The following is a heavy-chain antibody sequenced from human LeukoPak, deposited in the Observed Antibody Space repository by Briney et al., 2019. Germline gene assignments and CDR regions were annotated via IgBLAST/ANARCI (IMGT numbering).Heavy chain of an antibody. D-gene: IGHD3-22*01. J-gene: IGHJ1*01. CDR1: GYTFTSYG. CDR3: AMGFSDDYYDSSGYPPGIQH. CDR2: ISAYNGNT. V-gene: IGHV1-18*01. Sequence: RASVKVSCKASGYTFTSYGISWVRQAPGQGLEWMGWISAYNGNTNYAQKLQGRVTMTTDTSTSTAYMELRSLRSDDTAVYYCAMGFSDDYYDSSGYPPGIQHWGQGTLVTVSS.